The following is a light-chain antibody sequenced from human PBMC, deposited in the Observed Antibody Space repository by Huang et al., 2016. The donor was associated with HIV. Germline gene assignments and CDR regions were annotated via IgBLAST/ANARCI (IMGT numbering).Light chain of an antibody. J-gene: IGKJ4*01. Sequence: DIQMTQSPSSLSASVGDRVTITCRASQSISNHLNWYQQKPGKVPKLLIYAASTFQTGVPSTFNGSGSGTDFTLTISRLQPEDIATYYCQQSYSTHLTFGGGTKVEIK. CDR1: QSISNH. CDR2: AAS. CDR3: QQSYSTHLT. V-gene: IGKV1-39*01.